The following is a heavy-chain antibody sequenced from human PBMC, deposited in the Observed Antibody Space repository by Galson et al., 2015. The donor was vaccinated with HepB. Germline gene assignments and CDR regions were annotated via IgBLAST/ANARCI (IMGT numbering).Heavy chain of an antibody. Sequence: SLRLSCAASGFSFSSNYMNWVRQAPGKGLEWVSVIYGGRKIFAGSGKGRFSISRDDSKNTLYLQMSSLRAEDTAIYYCAQLGTGYWGQGALVTVSS. CDR3: AQLGTGY. CDR2: IYGGRK. J-gene: IGHJ4*02. CDR1: GFSFSSNY. D-gene: IGHD7-27*01. V-gene: IGHV3-53*01.